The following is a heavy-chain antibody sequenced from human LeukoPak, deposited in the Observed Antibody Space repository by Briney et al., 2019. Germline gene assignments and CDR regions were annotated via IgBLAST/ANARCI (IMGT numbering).Heavy chain of an antibody. D-gene: IGHD2-2*01. CDR2: IYYSGST. J-gene: IGHJ5*02. Sequence: SETLSLTCTVSGGSISSSSYYWGWIRQPPGKGLEWTGSIYYSGSTYYNPSLKSRVTISVDTSKNQFSLKLSSVTAADTAVYYCARQFSEYCSSTSCGYNWFDPWGQGTLVTVSS. CDR3: ARQFSEYCSSTSCGYNWFDP. V-gene: IGHV4-39*01. CDR1: GGSISSSSYY.